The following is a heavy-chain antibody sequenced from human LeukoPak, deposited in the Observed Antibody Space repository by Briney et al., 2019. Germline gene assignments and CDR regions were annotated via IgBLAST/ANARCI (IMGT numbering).Heavy chain of an antibody. CDR3: ARFGSRRLVRGYYYYMDV. CDR2: IHYSGST. V-gene: IGHV4-59*01. D-gene: IGHD2-8*02. Sequence: SETLSLTCTVSGGSMNTYYWTWIRQPPGKGLEWIGHIHYSGSTDYSPSLKSRVTISIDTSKNQFSLRLSSVTAADTAVYYCARFGSRRLVRGYYYYMDVWGKGTTVTVSS. J-gene: IGHJ6*03. CDR1: GGSMNTYY.